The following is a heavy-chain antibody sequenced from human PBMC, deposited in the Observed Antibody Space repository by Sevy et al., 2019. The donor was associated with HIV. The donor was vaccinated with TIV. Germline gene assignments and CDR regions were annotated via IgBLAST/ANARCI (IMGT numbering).Heavy chain of an antibody. CDR2: ISRRSDSM. V-gene: IGHV3-21*01. J-gene: IGHJ4*02. CDR3: ATEKCFHQDLNY. CDR1: GLAFRTYN. Sequence: GGSLRLSCTASGLAFRTYNMNWVRQAPGKGLEWLSSISRRSDSMAYAGSVKGRFTISRDNAKNSLYLQMNGLTVEDTAIYYCATEKCFHQDLNYWGQGSLVTVSS. D-gene: IGHD2-15*01.